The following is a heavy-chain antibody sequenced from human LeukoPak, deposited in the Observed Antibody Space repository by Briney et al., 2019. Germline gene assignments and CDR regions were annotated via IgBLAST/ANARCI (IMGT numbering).Heavy chain of an antibody. CDR3: TRGEVRWPYLTGYNWFDP. V-gene: IGHV3-15*01. CDR2: IKSKTDGGTT. D-gene: IGHD3-10*01. CDR1: GLTFINAW. J-gene: IGHJ5*02. Sequence: GGSLRLSCATSGLTFINAWMSWVRQAPGKGLEWVGRIKSKTDGGTTDYAAPVKDRFTISRDDSKNTLYLEMNRLQTEDTAVYYCTRGEVRWPYLTGYNWFDPWGQGTLVTVSS.